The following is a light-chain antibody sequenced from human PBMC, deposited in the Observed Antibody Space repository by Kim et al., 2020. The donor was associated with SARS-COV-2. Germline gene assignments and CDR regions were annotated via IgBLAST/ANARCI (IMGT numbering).Light chain of an antibody. CDR1: QLGDKY. V-gene: IGLV3-1*01. CDR3: QAWDTTVV. J-gene: IGLJ2*01. Sequence: SYELTQSPSVSVSPGQTASITCSGDQLGDKYVCWYQQRPGQSPVLVIYQDKNRPSGIPERFSGSNSGNTATLTISGTQAMDEADYYCQAWDTTVVFGGGTKLTVL. CDR2: QDK.